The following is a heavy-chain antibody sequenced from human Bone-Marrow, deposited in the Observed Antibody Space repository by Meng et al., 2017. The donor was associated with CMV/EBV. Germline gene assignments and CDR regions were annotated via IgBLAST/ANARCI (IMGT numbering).Heavy chain of an antibody. CDR1: GGSFSNYP. CDR3: ARDLGDPTSNGSGSRKVGVYYYYGMDV. J-gene: IGHJ6*02. V-gene: IGHV1-46*01. CDR2: INPSGGST. Sequence: ASVKVSCKTSGGSFSNYPINWVRQAPGQGLEWMGIINPSGGSTSYAQKFQGRVTMTRDTSTSTVYMELSSLRSEDTAVYYCARDLGDPTSNGSGSRKVGVYYYYGMDVWGQGTTVTVSS. D-gene: IGHD3-10*01.